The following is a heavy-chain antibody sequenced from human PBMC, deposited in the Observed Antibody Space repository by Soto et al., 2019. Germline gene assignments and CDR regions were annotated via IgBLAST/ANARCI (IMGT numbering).Heavy chain of an antibody. J-gene: IGHJ6*02. V-gene: IGHV1-69*13. D-gene: IGHD2-2*01. CDR2: IIPIFGTA. CDR3: ARGVGCSSTSCGYYYYGMDA. CDR1: GGTFSSYA. Sequence: SVKVSCKASGGTFSSYAISWVRQAPGQGLEWMGGIIPIFGTANYAQKFQGRVTITADESTSTAYMELSSLRSEDTAVYYCARGVGCSSTSCGYYYYGMDAWGQGTTVTVSS.